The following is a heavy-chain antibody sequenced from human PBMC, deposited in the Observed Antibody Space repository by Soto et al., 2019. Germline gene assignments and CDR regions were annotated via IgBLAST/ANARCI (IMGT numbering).Heavy chain of an antibody. Sequence: QMRLQESGSGLVKPSQTLSLTCAVSGGSISSGGYAWNWIRQPPGKGLEWIGYIYHSGYTSYNPSLMSRVTISVHKSKNQFSLDLSFVTAADTAVYYCARDSLTGNYFDPWGQGTLVTVSS. CDR3: ARDSLTGNYFDP. J-gene: IGHJ5*02. V-gene: IGHV4-30-2*01. D-gene: IGHD1-7*01. CDR2: IYHSGYT. CDR1: GGSISSGGYA.